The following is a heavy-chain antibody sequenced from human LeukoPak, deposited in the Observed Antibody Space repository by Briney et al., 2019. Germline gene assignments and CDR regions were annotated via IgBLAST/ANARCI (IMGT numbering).Heavy chain of an antibody. J-gene: IGHJ3*02. V-gene: IGHV3-7*02. Sequence: GGSLRLSCAASGFTFSTYWMNWVRQAPGRGLEWVASIKDDGSEKNYVDSVKGRFTISRDNANKSLCLQMNSLRDEDTAVYYCARVVGALDIWGQGTMVTVSS. CDR1: GFTFSTYW. CDR2: IKDDGSEK. CDR3: ARVVGALDI. D-gene: IGHD2-15*01.